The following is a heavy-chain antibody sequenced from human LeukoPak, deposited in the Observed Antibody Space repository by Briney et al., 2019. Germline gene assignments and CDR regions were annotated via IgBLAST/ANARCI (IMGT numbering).Heavy chain of an antibody. D-gene: IGHD5-12*01. Sequence: SETLSLTCAVYGGSISSGGYSWSWIRPPPGKGLEWIGYIYHSGSTYYNPSLKSRVTISVDRSKNQFSLKLSSVTAADTAVYYRARLRWAFDIWGQGTMVTVSS. CDR2: IYHSGST. J-gene: IGHJ3*02. V-gene: IGHV4-30-2*01. CDR1: GGSISSGGYS. CDR3: ARLRWAFDI.